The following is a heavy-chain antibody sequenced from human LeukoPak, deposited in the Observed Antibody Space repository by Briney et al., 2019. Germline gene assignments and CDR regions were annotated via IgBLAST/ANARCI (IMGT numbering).Heavy chain of an antibody. J-gene: IGHJ4*02. CDR1: GFTFSNAW. Sequence: GGSLRLSCTASGFTFSNAWMTWVRQAPGKGLVWVGRIKCASDGGTTDYAAPVKGRFTISRDDSKNTLYLQMDSRNSEDSAVYYCTTEYYYDSSGSLFYFDYWGQGYLVTVSP. V-gene: IGHV3-15*01. D-gene: IGHD3-22*01. CDR3: TTEYYYDSSGSLFYFDY. CDR2: IKCASDGGTT.